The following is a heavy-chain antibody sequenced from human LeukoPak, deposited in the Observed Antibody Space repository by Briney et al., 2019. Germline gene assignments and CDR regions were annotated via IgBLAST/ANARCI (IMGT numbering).Heavy chain of an antibody. D-gene: IGHD3-16*01. Sequence: SETLSLTCTVSSGSISSHYWSWIRQPPGKGLEWIGYIHYSGSTNYDPSLKSRVTISLDTSNNQFSLKVNSVTAADTAVYYCTRAQGGAFDIWGQGTMVTVSS. J-gene: IGHJ3*02. CDR3: TRAQGGAFDI. CDR1: SGSISSHY. CDR2: IHYSGST. V-gene: IGHV4-59*11.